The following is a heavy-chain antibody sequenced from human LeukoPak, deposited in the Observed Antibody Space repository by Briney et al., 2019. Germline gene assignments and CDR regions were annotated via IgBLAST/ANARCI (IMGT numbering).Heavy chain of an antibody. CDR1: GGSISSSSYY. J-gene: IGHJ5*02. V-gene: IGHV4-39*07. CDR2: IYYSGST. Sequence: LETLSLTCTVSGGSISSSSYYWGWLRQPPGKGLEWIGSIYYSGSTYYNPSLKSRVTISVDTSKNQFSLKLSSVTAADTAVYYCARGYCSSTSCYTPMSNWFDPWGQGTLVTVSS. D-gene: IGHD2-2*02. CDR3: ARGYCSSTSCYTPMSNWFDP.